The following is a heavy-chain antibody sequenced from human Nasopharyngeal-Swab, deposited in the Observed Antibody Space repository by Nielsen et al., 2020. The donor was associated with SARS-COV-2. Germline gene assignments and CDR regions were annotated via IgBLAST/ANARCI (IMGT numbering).Heavy chain of an antibody. CDR3: SRCGGSCYTGKDY. J-gene: IGHJ4*02. CDR2: IRSKGNSYAT. D-gene: IGHD2-15*01. Sequence: GESLKISCAASGFIFRYSAIHWVRQASGKGLEWVGRIRSKGNSYATEYAASVEGRFTISRDDSKNTAYLQMNSLMTEDTAVYYCSRCGGSCYTGKDYWGQGTLVTVAS. V-gene: IGHV3-73*01. CDR1: GFIFRYSA.